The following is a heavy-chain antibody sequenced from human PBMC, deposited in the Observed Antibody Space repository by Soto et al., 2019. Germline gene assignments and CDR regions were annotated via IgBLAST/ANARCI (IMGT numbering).Heavy chain of an antibody. Sequence: SLRLSCAASGFTFSIYAMSWVRQAPGKGLEWVSVISGSGGRTYYADSVKGRFTMSRDNSKNTLYLQMNSLRAEDTAVYYCAKEVVVESAGRSHYYYYGLDVWGQGTTVTVSS. CDR1: GFTFSIYA. D-gene: IGHD2-2*01. V-gene: IGHV3-23*01. J-gene: IGHJ6*02. CDR3: AKEVVVESAGRSHYYYYGLDV. CDR2: ISGSGGRT.